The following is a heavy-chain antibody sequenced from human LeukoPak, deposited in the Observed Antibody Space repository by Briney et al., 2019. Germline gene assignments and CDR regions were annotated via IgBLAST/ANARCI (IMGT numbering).Heavy chain of an antibody. Sequence: PGGSLRLSCAASGLTFSSYWMNWVRQAPGKGLEWVSYIGTTSGAIYYADSVKGRFTISRDSAKNSLYLQMNSLRAEDTAVYYCARFRTWGDKAFDYWGQGTLVTVSS. D-gene: IGHD2-21*02. V-gene: IGHV3-48*01. CDR3: ARFRTWGDKAFDY. CDR2: IGTTSGAI. J-gene: IGHJ4*02. CDR1: GLTFSSYW.